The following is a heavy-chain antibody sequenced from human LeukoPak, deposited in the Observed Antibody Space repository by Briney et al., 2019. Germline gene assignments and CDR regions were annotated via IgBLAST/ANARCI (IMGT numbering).Heavy chain of an antibody. CDR2: IIPIFGTA. D-gene: IGHD1-26*01. CDR1: GYTFTSYA. CDR3: ARHPGGGYYYYYYMDV. V-gene: IGHV1-69*06. J-gene: IGHJ6*03. Sequence: ASVKVSCKASGYTFTSYAMNWVRQAPGQGLEWMGGIIPIFGTANYAQKFQGRVTITADKSTSTAYMELSSLRSEDTAVYYCARHPGGGYYYYYYMDVWGKGTTVTVSS.